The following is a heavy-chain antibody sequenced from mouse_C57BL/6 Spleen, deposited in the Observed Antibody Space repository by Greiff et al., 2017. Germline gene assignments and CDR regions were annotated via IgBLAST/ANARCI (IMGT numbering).Heavy chain of an antibody. D-gene: IGHD2-4*01. V-gene: IGHV5-9*01. Sequence: EVQLVESGGGLVKPGGSLKLSCAASGFTFSSYTMSWVRQTPEKRLEWVATISGGGGNTYYPDSVKGRFTLSRDNATNTLYLQMSSLRSEDTALYYWARLYYDYDGYFEVWGTGTTVTVSS. J-gene: IGHJ1*03. CDR3: ARLYYDYDGYFEV. CDR2: ISGGGGNT. CDR1: GFTFSSYT.